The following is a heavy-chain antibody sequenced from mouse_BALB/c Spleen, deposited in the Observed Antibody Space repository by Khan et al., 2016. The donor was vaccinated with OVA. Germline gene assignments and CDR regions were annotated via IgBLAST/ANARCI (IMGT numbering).Heavy chain of an antibody. J-gene: IGHJ3*01. D-gene: IGHD2-10*01. CDR1: GYTFTSYT. V-gene: IGHV1-4*01. CDR2: INPSNGYT. CDR3: ARVGPYHANFGPWFAH. Sequence: QVQLQQSGAELARPGASVKMSCKASGYTFTSYTMHWVKQRPGQGLEWIGYINPSNGYTNYNQKFRDKATFTADKSSSTAYMQLSSLTSEDSAVYYCARVGPYHANFGPWFAHWGQGTLFTVSA.